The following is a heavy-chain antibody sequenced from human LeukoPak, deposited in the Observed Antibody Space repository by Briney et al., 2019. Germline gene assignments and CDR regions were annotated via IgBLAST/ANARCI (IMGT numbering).Heavy chain of an antibody. CDR2: IGAGGTFT. Sequence: GGSLRLSCTASGFTFSSYAMNWVRQAPGKGLEWVSGIGAGGTFTYYADSVKGRFTIFRDNSKNTLYLQMNSLRAEDTAVYYCAQATTVTIRSFDNWGQGTLVTVSS. CDR1: GFTFSSYA. V-gene: IGHV3-23*01. D-gene: IGHD4-17*01. CDR3: AQATTVTIRSFDN. J-gene: IGHJ4*02.